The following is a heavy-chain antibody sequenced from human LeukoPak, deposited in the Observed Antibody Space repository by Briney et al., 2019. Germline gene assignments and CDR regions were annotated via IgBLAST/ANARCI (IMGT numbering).Heavy chain of an antibody. D-gene: IGHD2-2*01. CDR1: GFTVSSNY. CDR3: ARDKAEGPSRLDN. V-gene: IGHV3-53*01. CDR2: MYSGGST. Sequence: PGGSLRLSCAASGFTVSSNYMSWVRQAPGKGLEWVSVMYSGGSTYYADSVKGRFTISRDNAKNSLYLQMSGLRAEDTAVYYCARDKAEGPSRLDNWGQGTLVTVSS. J-gene: IGHJ4*02.